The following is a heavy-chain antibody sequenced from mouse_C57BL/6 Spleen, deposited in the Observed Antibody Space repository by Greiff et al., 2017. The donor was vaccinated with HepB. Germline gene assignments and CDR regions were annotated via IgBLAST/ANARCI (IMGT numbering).Heavy chain of an antibody. CDR2: ISSGGDYI. V-gene: IGHV5-9-1*02. D-gene: IGHD2-3*01. J-gene: IGHJ4*01. CDR1: GFTFSSYA. Sequence: EVKLMESGEGLVKPGGSLKLSCAASGFTFSSYAMSWVRQTPEKRLEWVAYISSGGDYIYYADTVKGRFTISRDNARNTLYPQMSSLKSEDTAMYYCTRDGYYEGYYAMDYWGQGTSVTVSS. CDR3: TRDGYYEGYYAMDY.